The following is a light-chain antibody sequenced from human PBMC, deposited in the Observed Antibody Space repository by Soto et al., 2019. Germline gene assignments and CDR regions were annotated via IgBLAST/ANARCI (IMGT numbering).Light chain of an antibody. CDR1: QRVSSNY. CDR2: GVS. J-gene: IGKJ2*01. CDR3: QQYGSSLYT. Sequence: EIVLTQSPGTLSLSPGERATLSCRASQRVSSNYLAGYQQKPGQAPRLLIYGVSGRPTGIPDRFSGSGSGTEFTLTISRLEPEDFAVYYCQQYGSSLYTFGQGTKLQIK. V-gene: IGKV3-20*01.